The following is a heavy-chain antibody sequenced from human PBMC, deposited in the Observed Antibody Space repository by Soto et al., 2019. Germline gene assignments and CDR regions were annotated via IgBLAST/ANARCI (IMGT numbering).Heavy chain of an antibody. CDR2: VYSSGST. V-gene: IGHV4-59*02. CDR3: ARDRGPHSYADY. J-gene: IGHJ4*02. CDR1: GGSVNTYD. D-gene: IGHD3-16*01. Sequence: QVQLQESGPGLVKPSETLSLTCSVSGGSVNTYDWSWIRQPPGKGLEWIGYVYSSGSTNYNPSLKSRVSMSVDTSKNQFSLYLRSVTAADTAVYYCARDRGPHSYADYWGQGTLVTVSS.